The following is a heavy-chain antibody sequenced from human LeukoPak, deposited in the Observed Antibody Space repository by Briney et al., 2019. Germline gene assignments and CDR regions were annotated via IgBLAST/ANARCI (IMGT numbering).Heavy chain of an antibody. V-gene: IGHV5-51*01. J-gene: IGHJ6*02. CDR1: GSRFTSYW. D-gene: IGHD3-10*01. Sequence: GGPLKISGQGSGSRFTSYWIGGARQLPGKGLEGMGIIYPGDSDTRYSPSFQGQVTISADKSISTAYLQWSSLKASDTAMYYCASLNYYGSGGSMDVWGQGTTVTGSS. CDR2: IYPGDSDT. CDR3: ASLNYYGSGGSMDV.